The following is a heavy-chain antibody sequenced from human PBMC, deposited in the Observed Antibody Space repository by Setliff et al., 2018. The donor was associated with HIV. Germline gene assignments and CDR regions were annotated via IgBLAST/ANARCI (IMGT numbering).Heavy chain of an antibody. CDR1: GVSLTSHY. V-gene: IGHV4-59*11. CDR2: IYYSVNN. D-gene: IGHD3-10*01. CDR3: ARDISIVRGRDY. J-gene: IGHJ4*02. Sequence: LSLTCAVSGVSLTSHYWSWIRQPPGKGLEWIGFIYYSVNNNYNPSLKSRVTISVDTSENQFSLRLSSVTAADTAVYFCARDISIVRGRDYWGQGTLVTVSS.